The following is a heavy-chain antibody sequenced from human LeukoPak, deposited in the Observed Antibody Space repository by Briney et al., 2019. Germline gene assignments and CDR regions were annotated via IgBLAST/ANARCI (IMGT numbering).Heavy chain of an antibody. D-gene: IGHD5-18*01. Sequence: GGSLRLSCAASGFTFSSYWMSWVRQAPGKGLEWVANIKQDGSEKYYVDSVKGRFTISRDNAKNSLYLQMSSLRAEDTAVYYCARAGWGYSYGYVNVDYYGMDVWGQGTTVTVSS. CDR2: IKQDGSEK. CDR3: ARAGWGYSYGYVNVDYYGMDV. V-gene: IGHV3-7*01. CDR1: GFTFSSYW. J-gene: IGHJ6*02.